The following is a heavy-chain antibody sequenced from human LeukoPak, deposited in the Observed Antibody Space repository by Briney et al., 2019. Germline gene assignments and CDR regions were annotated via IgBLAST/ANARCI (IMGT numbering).Heavy chain of an antibody. V-gene: IGHV1-8*01. Sequence: ASVKVSCKASGYTFTSYDFNWVRQATGQRPEWMGWMSPNSGDTGYSQKFQDRVTMTRNTSISTAYMELSSLRSDDTAVYYCARGPPNWGYDYWGPGTLVTVSS. D-gene: IGHD7-27*01. CDR3: ARGPPNWGYDY. CDR1: GYTFTSYD. J-gene: IGHJ4*02. CDR2: MSPNSGDT.